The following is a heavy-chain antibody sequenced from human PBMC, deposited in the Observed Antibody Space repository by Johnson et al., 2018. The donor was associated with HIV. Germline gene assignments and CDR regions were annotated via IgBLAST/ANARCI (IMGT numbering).Heavy chain of an antibody. CDR3: AKFVGYCSGGGCYTPGDI. Sequence: VQLVESGGGLIQPGGSLRLSCAASGFTVSSNYMSWVRQAPGKGLEWVGHIRGNANPFATAYAASVKGRFTISRDDSKNAAYLQMSSLKAEDTAMYYCAKFVGYCSGGGCYTPGDIWGQGTMVTVSS. J-gene: IGHJ3*02. D-gene: IGHD2-15*01. V-gene: IGHV3-73*01. CDR1: GFTVSSNY. CDR2: IRGNANPFAT.